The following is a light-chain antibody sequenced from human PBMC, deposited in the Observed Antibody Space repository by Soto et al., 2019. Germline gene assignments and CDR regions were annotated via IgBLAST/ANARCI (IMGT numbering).Light chain of an antibody. J-gene: IGLJ2*01. CDR2: DVS. CDR3: SSYTSSNTLV. CDR1: SSDVGNYNY. V-gene: IGLV2-14*03. Sequence: QSVLTQPASVSGSPGQSITISCTGASSDVGNYNYVSWYQQYPGKAPKLMIYDVSNRPSGVSNRFSGSKSGNTASLTISGLQAEDEADYYCSSYTSSNTLVFGGGTKLTVL.